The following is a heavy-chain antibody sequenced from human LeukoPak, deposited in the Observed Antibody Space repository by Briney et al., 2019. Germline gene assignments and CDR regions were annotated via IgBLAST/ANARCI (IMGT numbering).Heavy chain of an antibody. CDR1: GYTFTCYY. CDR3: ARDPNYDSSGYYYGDGMDV. J-gene: IGHJ6*02. V-gene: IGHV1-2*02. Sequence: AASLKVSCKASGYTFTCYYMHWVRQAPGQGLEWMGWINPNSGGTNYAQKLQGRVTMTTDTSTSTAYMELRSLRSDDTAVYYCARDPNYDSSGYYYGDGMDVWGQGTTVTVSS. D-gene: IGHD3-22*01. CDR2: INPNSGGT.